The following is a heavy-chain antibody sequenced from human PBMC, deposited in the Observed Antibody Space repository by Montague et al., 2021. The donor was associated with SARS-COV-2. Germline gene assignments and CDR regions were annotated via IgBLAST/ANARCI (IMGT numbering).Heavy chain of an antibody. CDR1: GASICSHEW. CDR2: IHRDGTT. D-gene: IGHD6-19*01. J-gene: IGHJ4*02. V-gene: IGHV4-4*02. Sequence: SETRSLTCDVYGASICSHEWWSWVRPPPEKGLEWLGEIHRDGTTXXNPSLQGRATMSVDKSNNQLSLRLTSVTAADTAVYYCARVCPSAWRQLDCWGQGILVTVSS. CDR3: ARVCPSAWRQLDC.